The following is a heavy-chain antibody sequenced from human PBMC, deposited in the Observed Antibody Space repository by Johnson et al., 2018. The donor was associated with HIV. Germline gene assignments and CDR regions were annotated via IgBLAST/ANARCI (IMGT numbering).Heavy chain of an antibody. V-gene: IGHV3-74*02. J-gene: IGHJ3*02. Sequence: VQLVESGGGVVQPGRSLRLSCAASGFTFSDHWMYWVRQAPGKGLVGVSRIKTDGRGTNYADSVRGRFTISRDDAKNTLYWQMNSLRAEDTAVYYCVRGLDIWGQGTEVTVSS. CDR1: GFTFSDHW. CDR2: IKTDGRGT. CDR3: VRGLDI.